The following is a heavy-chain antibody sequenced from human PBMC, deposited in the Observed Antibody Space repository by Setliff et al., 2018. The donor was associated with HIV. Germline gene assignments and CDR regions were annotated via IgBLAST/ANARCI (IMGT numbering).Heavy chain of an antibody. D-gene: IGHD6-13*01. J-gene: IGHJ4*02. V-gene: IGHV4-39*01. CDR2: IYYSGST. CDR1: GGSISSSSYY. CDR3: ARGGSRGSWYWDY. Sequence: PSETLSLTCTVSGGSISSSSYYWGWIRQPPGKGLEWIGSIYYSGSTYYNPSLKSRVTISVDTSKNQFSLKLSSVTAADTAVYYCARGGSRGSWYWDYWGQGTLVT.